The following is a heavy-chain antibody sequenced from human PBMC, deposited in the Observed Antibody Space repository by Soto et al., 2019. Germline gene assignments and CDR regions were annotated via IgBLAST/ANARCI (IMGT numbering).Heavy chain of an antibody. CDR1: GYTFTTYG. Sequence: QVQLVQSGAEVKKPGASVKVSCKASGYTFTTYGVSWVRQAPGQGLEWMGWISVYNGNTNYAQKLQGRVTMTTDTSTSTAYMELRSVGSDDTAVYYCATSCSGGSCYIVHYYYGMDVWGQGTTVTVSS. D-gene: IGHD2-15*01. CDR2: ISVYNGNT. CDR3: ATSCSGGSCYIVHYYYGMDV. J-gene: IGHJ6*02. V-gene: IGHV1-18*01.